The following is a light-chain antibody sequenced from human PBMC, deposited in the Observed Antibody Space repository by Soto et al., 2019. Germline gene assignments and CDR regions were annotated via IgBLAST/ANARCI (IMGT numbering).Light chain of an antibody. CDR1: HSVNSH. CDR3: QQYKNWPI. CDR2: GAS. V-gene: IGKV3-15*01. Sequence: MMMPQSPATLSASPGERVTLSCRTSHSVNSHVAWYQQKPGQAPRLLLYGASTRATGIPVRFSGSGFGTEFTLTISSLQSEDFAVYYCQQYKNWPIFGQGTRLEIK. J-gene: IGKJ5*01.